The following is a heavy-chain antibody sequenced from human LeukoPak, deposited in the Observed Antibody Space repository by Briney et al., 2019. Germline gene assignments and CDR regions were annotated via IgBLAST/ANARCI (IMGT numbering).Heavy chain of an antibody. CDR3: ARVWRSGLRYFVGAHDAFDI. D-gene: IGHD3-9*01. Sequence: PGGSLRLSCAASGFMFADHGMTWVRQVPGKGLEWVSGINWNGGSTGYVDSVKGRFTISRDNAKNPLYLQMNSLRAEDTAVYYCARVWRSGLRYFVGAHDAFDIWGQGTMVTVSS. CDR2: INWNGGST. CDR1: GFMFADHG. V-gene: IGHV3-20*04. J-gene: IGHJ3*02.